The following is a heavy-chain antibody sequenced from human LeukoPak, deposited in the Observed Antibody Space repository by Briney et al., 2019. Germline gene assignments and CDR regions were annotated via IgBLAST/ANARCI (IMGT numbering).Heavy chain of an antibody. D-gene: IGHD3-9*01. CDR2: ISYDGSNK. V-gene: IGHV3-30*04. J-gene: IGHJ4*02. Sequence: PGGSLRLSCAASGFTFSSYAMHWVRQAPGKGLEWVAVISYDGSNKYYADSVKGRFTISRDNSKNTLYLQMNSLRAEDTAVYYCARGPYYDISTGPDYWGQGTLVTVSS. CDR1: GFTFSSYA. CDR3: ARGPYYDISTGPDY.